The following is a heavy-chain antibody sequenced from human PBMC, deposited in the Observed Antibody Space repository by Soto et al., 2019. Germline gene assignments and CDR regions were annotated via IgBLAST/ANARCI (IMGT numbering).Heavy chain of an antibody. CDR2: TYYRSKWYN. CDR3: AREEYSSGWLFDY. CDR1: GDSVSSNSAA. Sequence: PSQTLSLTCAISGDSVSSNSAAWNWIRQSPSRGLEWLGRTYYRSKWYNDYSVSVKSRLTINPDTSKNQSYLQLNSVTPEDTAVYSCAREEYSSGWLFDYWGQGTLVTVSS. D-gene: IGHD6-19*01. J-gene: IGHJ4*02. V-gene: IGHV6-1*01.